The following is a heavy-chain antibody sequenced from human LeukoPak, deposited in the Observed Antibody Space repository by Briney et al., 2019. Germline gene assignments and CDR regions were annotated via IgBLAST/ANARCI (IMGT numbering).Heavy chain of an antibody. CDR1: GGSISSYY. V-gene: IGHV4-59*05. CDR3: ARHLHSSGYSDYFDY. J-gene: IGHJ4*02. Sequence: SETLSLTCTVSGGSISSYYWSWIRQPPGKGLEWIGSIYYSGSTYYNPSLKSRVTISVDTSKNQFSLKLSSVTAADTAVYYCARHLHSSGYSDYFDYWGQGTLVTVSS. CDR2: IYYSGST. D-gene: IGHD3-22*01.